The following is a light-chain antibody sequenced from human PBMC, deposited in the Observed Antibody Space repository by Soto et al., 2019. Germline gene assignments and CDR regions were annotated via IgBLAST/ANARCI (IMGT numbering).Light chain of an antibody. V-gene: IGLV2-8*01. CDR1: SIDVGGYNY. J-gene: IGLJ2*01. CDR3: SSYAGNNIVV. Sequence: QSALSQPTSASGSPGQSVTISCTGTSIDVGGYNYVSWYQHHPGKAPKLIIFEVTKRSSRVPNRFSGSTSANTASLTVSVLQSEDEADYYCSSYAGNNIVVFGGGTKLTVL. CDR2: EVT.